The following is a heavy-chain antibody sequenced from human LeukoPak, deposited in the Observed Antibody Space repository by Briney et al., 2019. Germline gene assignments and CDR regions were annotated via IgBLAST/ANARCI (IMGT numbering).Heavy chain of an antibody. V-gene: IGHV4-38-2*01. D-gene: IGHD4-17*01. CDR1: GYSISSGRY. J-gene: IGHJ4*02. Sequence: SETLSLTCAVSGYSISSGRYWGWIRQPPGKGLEWIGSVYHSGTTYYNPSLKSRLTISVDTSNNQFSLNLRSVTAADTAVYYCARSLSTAGIDFWGQGTLVTVSS. CDR3: ARSLSTAGIDF. CDR2: VYHSGTT.